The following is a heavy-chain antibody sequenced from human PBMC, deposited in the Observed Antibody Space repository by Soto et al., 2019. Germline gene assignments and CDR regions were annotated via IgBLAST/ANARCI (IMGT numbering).Heavy chain of an antibody. J-gene: IGHJ6*02. Sequence: ETLSLTCTVSGDSIRSSSYWGWIRQPPGKGLEWIGSIYSTGNTYYNPSLNSQVTISVDTSKNQFSLNVISVTAEDTAVYYCARDKPRSPYPTDYYYYGMDVWGQGTTVTVSS. V-gene: IGHV4-38-2*02. CDR2: IYSTGNT. CDR3: ARDKPRSPYPTDYYYYGMDV. CDR1: GDSIRSSSY. D-gene: IGHD3-16*01.